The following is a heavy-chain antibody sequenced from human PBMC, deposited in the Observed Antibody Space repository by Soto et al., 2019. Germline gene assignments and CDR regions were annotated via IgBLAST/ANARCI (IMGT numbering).Heavy chain of an antibody. CDR3: AKDGSFVWAPYYFDY. CDR2: ISGSGGST. V-gene: IGHV3-23*01. J-gene: IGHJ4*02. Sequence: EVQLLESGGGLVQPGGSLRLSCAASGFTFSSYAMSWVRQAPGKGLEWVSAISGSGGSTYSADSVKGRFTISRDNSKNTLYLQMNSLRADDTAVYYCAKDGSFVWAPYYFDYWGQGTLVTVSS. CDR1: GFTFSSYA. D-gene: IGHD2-8*01.